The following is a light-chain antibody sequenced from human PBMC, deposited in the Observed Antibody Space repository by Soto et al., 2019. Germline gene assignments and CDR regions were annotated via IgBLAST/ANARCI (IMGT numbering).Light chain of an antibody. CDR1: QGISSW. J-gene: IGKJ4*01. CDR3: QQANSFPLS. Sequence: DIQMTQSPSSVSASVGDRVSITCRASQGISSWLAWSQQKPGRAPKLPIYTGSSLQSGLPSRFSGTGSGTDFTLTISSLQPEDVATYYCQQANSFPLSFGGGNPVAIK. CDR2: TGS. V-gene: IGKV1-12*01.